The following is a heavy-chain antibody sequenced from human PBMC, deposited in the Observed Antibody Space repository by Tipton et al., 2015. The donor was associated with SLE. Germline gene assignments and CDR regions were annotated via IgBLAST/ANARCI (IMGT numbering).Heavy chain of an antibody. V-gene: IGHV4-59*11. CDR1: GGSISSHY. J-gene: IGHJ4*02. CDR2: IYYSGST. Sequence: TLSLTRTVSGGSISSHYWSWIRQPPGKGLEWIGYIYYSGSTNYNPSLKSRVTISVDTSKNQFSLKLSSVTAADTAVYYCARGYSSGWCVYWGQGTLVTVSS. CDR3: ARGYSSGWCVY. D-gene: IGHD6-19*01.